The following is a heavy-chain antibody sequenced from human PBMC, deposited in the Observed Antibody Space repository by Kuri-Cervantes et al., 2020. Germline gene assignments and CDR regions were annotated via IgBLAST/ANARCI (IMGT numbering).Heavy chain of an antibody. CDR3: AHSYYGSGTPSFDY. V-gene: IGHV2-5*02. D-gene: IGHD3-10*01. Sequence: GWVRQMPGKGLGWLALIYWDDDKRYSPSLKSRLTITKDTSKNQVVLTMTNMDPVDTATYYCAHSYYGSGTPSFDYWGQGTLVTVSS. J-gene: IGHJ4*02. CDR2: IYWDDDK.